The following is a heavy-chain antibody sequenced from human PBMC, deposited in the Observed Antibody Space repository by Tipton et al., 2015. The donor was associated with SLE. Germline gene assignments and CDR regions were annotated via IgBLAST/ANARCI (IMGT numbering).Heavy chain of an antibody. V-gene: IGHV4-4*02. CDR2: IYHSGST. CDR3: ARRPGYSSSWYDWYFDL. Sequence: TLSLTCAVSGGSISSSNWWSWVRQPPGKGLEWIGEIYHSGSTNYNPSLKSRVTISVDKSKNQFSLKLSSVTAADTAVYYCARRPGYSSSWYDWYFDLWGRGTLVTVSS. CDR1: GGSISSSNW. J-gene: IGHJ2*01. D-gene: IGHD6-13*01.